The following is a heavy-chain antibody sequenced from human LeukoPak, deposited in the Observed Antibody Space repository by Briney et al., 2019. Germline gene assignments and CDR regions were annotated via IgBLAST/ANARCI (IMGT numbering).Heavy chain of an antibody. CDR3: ARNGMGLHY. CDR2: ISGSGSTT. V-gene: IGHV3-48*03. D-gene: IGHD1-26*01. Sequence: GGSLRLSCAASGFTFRSYAMTWVRQAPGKGLEWISYISGSGSTTYNADSVKGRFTASRDNAQNSLYLQMSSLRVEDTAVSYCARNGMGLHYWGQGTLVTVSS. CDR1: GFTFRSYA. J-gene: IGHJ4*02.